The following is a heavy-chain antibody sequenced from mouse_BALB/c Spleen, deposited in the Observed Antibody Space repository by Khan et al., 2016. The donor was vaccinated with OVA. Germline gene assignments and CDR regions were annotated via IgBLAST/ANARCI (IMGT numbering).Heavy chain of an antibody. V-gene: IGHV3-2*02. CDR2: ISYSGTT. Sequence: EVQLQESGPGLVKPSQSLSLTCTVTGYSITSDYAWNWIRQLPGNKLEWMGNISYSGTTSYNPSLKSRITITRDTSTNTFFLQLNSLTTEDTATYYCARRGVWGAGTTVTVSS. J-gene: IGHJ1*01. CDR3: ARRGV. CDR1: GYSITSDYA.